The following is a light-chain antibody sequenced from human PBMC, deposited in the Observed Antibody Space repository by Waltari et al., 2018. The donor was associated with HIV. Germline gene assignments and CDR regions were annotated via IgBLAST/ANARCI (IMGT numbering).Light chain of an antibody. V-gene: IGKV2-30*01. CDR3: RQGTRWPYT. J-gene: IGKJ2*01. CDR1: QGLVYSDGNTY. Sequence: DVVTTQSPLTLPVTLEQPASIACRSGQGLVYSDGNTYLNWFQQRPGQSQRRQNFKVSNGGSGVADRFSSSGSGTDFTLKISMLEAEDVGVYYCRQGTRWPYTLGLGTKLEIK. CDR2: KVS.